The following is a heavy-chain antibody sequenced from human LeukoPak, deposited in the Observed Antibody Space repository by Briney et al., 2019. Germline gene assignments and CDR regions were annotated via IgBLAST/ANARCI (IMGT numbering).Heavy chain of an antibody. CDR1: GGPFSGYY. V-gene: IGHV4-34*01. D-gene: IGHD5-18*01. CDR3: ARVRGFGPDTAMAY. Sequence: SETLSLTCAVYGGPFSGYYWSWIRQPPGKGLEWIGEINHSGSTNYNPSLKSRVTISVDTSKNQSSLKLSSVTAADTAVYYCARVRGFGPDTAMAYWGQGTLVTVSS. J-gene: IGHJ4*02. CDR2: INHSGST.